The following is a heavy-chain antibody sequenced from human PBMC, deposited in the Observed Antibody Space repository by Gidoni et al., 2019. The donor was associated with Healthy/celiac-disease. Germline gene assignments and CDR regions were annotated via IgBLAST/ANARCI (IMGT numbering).Heavy chain of an antibody. V-gene: IGHV3-15*01. CDR1: GFTFSNAW. J-gene: IGHJ4*02. CDR3: TTDPGDIVATTNY. D-gene: IGHD5-12*01. CDR2: IKSKTDGGTT. Sequence: SCAASGFTFSNAWMSWVRQAPGKGLEWVGRIKSKTDGGTTDYAAPVKGRFTISRDDSKNTLYLQMNSLKTEDTAVYYCTTDPGDIVATTNYWGQGTLVTVSS.